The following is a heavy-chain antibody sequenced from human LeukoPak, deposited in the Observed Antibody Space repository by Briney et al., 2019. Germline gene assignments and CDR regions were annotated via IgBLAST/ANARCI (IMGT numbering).Heavy chain of an antibody. CDR2: ISGSGGST. CDR3: ARESEDYYDSSGYLDY. CDR1: GFTFSSYA. V-gene: IGHV3-23*01. J-gene: IGHJ4*02. Sequence: GGSLRLSCAASGFTFSSYAMSWVRQAPGKGLEWVSAISGSGGSTYYADSVKGRFTISRDNAKNSLYLQMNSLRAEDTAVYYCARESEDYYDSSGYLDYWGQGTLVTVSS. D-gene: IGHD3-22*01.